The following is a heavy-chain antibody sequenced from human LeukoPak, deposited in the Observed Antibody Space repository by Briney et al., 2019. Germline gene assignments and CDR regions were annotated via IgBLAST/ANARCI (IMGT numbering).Heavy chain of an antibody. CDR2: IRYDGSNK. D-gene: IGHD3-22*01. Sequence: GGSPRLSCAASGFTFSSYGMHWVRQAPGKGLEWVAFIRYDGSNKYYADSVKGRFTISRDNSRNTLYLQMNSLRAEDTAVYYCAKDSIRNYYDSSGLGNYWGQGTLVTVSS. J-gene: IGHJ4*02. CDR1: GFTFSSYG. V-gene: IGHV3-30*02. CDR3: AKDSIRNYYDSSGLGNY.